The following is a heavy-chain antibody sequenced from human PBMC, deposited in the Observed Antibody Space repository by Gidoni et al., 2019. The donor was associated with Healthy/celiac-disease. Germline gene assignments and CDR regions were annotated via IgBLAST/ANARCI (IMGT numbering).Heavy chain of an antibody. J-gene: IGHJ6*02. D-gene: IGHD1-1*01. CDR3: ARHSAEELNWNQMGGMDV. CDR1: GRSLSSRSYY. Sequence: QLQLQESGPGLVKPSETLSLTCTVSGRSLSSRSYYWGWIRQPPGKGLEWIGSIYYSGSTYYNPSLKSRVTISVDTSKNQFSLKLSSVTAADTAVYYCARHSAEELNWNQMGGMDVWGQGTTVTVSS. V-gene: IGHV4-39*01. CDR2: IYYSGST.